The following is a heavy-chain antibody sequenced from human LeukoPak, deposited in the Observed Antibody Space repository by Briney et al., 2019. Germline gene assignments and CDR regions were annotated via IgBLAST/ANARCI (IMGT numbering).Heavy chain of an antibody. Sequence: PSETLSLTCAVYGGSFSAYYWSWIRQPPGEGLEWIGEINHSGSTNYNPSLKSRVAISVDTSRNQFSLRLSSVTAADTAVYYCARKDDYSNYVHWGQGTLVTVSS. CDR3: ARKDDYSNYVH. CDR2: INHSGST. D-gene: IGHD4-11*01. CDR1: GGSFSAYY. J-gene: IGHJ4*02. V-gene: IGHV4-34*01.